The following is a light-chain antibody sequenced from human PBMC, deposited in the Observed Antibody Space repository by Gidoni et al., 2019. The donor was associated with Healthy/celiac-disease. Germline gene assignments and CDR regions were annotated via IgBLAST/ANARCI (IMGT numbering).Light chain of an antibody. CDR1: QSVSSY. J-gene: IGKJ1*01. CDR3: QQRSNWPPWT. V-gene: IGKV3-15*01. CDR2: GAS. Sequence: EIVMTQSPATLSVYPGERATLSCRASQSVSSYLAWYQQKPGQAPRLLIYGASTRATGIPARFSGSGSGTEFTLTISSLEPEDFAVYYCQQRSNWPPWTFGQGTKVEIK.